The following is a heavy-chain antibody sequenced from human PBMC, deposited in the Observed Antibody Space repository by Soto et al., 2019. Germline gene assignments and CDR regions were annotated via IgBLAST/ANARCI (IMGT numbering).Heavy chain of an antibody. J-gene: IGHJ1*01. CDR1: GGSFSGYY. D-gene: IGHD4-17*01. CDR2: INHSGST. Sequence: SETLSLTCAVYGGSFSGYYWSWIRQPPGKGLEWIGEINHSGSTNYNPSLKSRVTISVDTSKKQFSLKLSSVTAADTAVYYCASNGDPTAIQHWGQGTLVTVSS. V-gene: IGHV4-34*09. CDR3: ASNGDPTAIQH.